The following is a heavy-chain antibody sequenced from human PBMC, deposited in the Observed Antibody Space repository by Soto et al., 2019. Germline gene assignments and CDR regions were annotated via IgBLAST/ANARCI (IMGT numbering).Heavy chain of an antibody. Sequence: SETLSLTCTVSGGSISSYYWSWIRQPPGKGLEWIGYIYYSGRTNYNPSLKSRVTISVDTSKNQFSLKLSSVTAADTAVYYCAREGRIYSGYDYQYFRHWGQGTLVTVSS. J-gene: IGHJ1*01. D-gene: IGHD5-12*01. CDR3: AREGRIYSGYDYQYFRH. CDR1: GGSISSYY. CDR2: IYYSGRT. V-gene: IGHV4-59*01.